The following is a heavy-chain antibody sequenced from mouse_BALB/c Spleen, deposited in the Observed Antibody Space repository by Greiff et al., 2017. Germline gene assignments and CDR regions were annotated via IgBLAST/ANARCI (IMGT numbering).Heavy chain of an antibody. CDR3: ARAGYGAWFAY. CDR1: GFSLTSYG. D-gene: IGHD2-14*01. CDR2: IWAGGST. Sequence: VQVVESGPGLVAPSQSLSITCTVSGFSLTSYGVHWVRQPPGKGLEWLGVIWAGGSTNYNSALMSRLSISKDNSKSQVFLKMNSLQTDDTAMYYCARAGYGAWFAYWGQGTLVTVSA. J-gene: IGHJ3*01. V-gene: IGHV2-9*02.